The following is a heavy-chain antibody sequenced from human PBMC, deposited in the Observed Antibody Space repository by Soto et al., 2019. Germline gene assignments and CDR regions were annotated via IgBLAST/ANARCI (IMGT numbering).Heavy chain of an antibody. CDR1: GGSITSDGFY. Sequence: QVQLQESGPGLLKPSQTLFLTCTVSGGSITSDGFYWTWIRQRPGKVLEWIAYLYYTGCTFYNPSLKSRLTISLDKSANRFSLKMTSVTAADTAIYFCASGPFHIWGQGTMVVVSS. J-gene: IGHJ3*02. CDR3: ASGPFHI. CDR2: LYYTGCT. V-gene: IGHV4-31*03.